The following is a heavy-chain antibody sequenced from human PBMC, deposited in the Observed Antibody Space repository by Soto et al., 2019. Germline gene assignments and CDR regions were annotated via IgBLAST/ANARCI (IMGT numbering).Heavy chain of an antibody. J-gene: IGHJ6*03. V-gene: IGHV3-23*01. Sequence: GGSLRLSCAASGFTFSSYAMSWVRQAPGKGLEWVSAISGSGGSTYYADSVKGRFTISRDNSKNTLYLQMNSLRAEDTAVYYCAKDLSGSYYYYYYMDVWGKGTTVTVSS. D-gene: IGHD1-26*01. CDR2: ISGSGGST. CDR3: AKDLSGSYYYYYYMDV. CDR1: GFTFSSYA.